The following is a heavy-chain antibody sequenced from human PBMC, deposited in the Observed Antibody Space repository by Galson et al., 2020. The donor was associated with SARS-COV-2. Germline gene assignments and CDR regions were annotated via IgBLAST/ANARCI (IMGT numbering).Heavy chain of an antibody. CDR3: ARGKGPKWLSNGLDAFDI. D-gene: IGHD3-22*01. J-gene: IGHJ3*02. CDR2: IYYSGST. CDR1: GGSISSGGYY. Sequence: SQTLSLTCTVPGGSISSGGYYWSWIRQHPGKGLEWIGYIYYSGSTYYNPSLKSRVTISVDTSKNQFSLKLSSVTAADTAVYYCARGKGPKWLSNGLDAFDIWGQGTMVTVSS. V-gene: IGHV4-31*03.